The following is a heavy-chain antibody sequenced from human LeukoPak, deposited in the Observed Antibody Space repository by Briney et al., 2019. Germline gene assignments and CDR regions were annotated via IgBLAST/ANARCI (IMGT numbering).Heavy chain of an antibody. Sequence: PGGSLRLSCAASGFTFSSYSMNWVRQAPGKGLEWVSSISSSSSYIYYADSVKGRFTISRDNAKNSLYLQMNSLRAEVTAVYYCARDRRFLEWLSELYFDYWGQGTLVTVSS. CDR1: GFTFSSYS. D-gene: IGHD3-3*01. CDR2: ISSSSSYI. CDR3: ARDRRFLEWLSELYFDY. V-gene: IGHV3-21*01. J-gene: IGHJ4*02.